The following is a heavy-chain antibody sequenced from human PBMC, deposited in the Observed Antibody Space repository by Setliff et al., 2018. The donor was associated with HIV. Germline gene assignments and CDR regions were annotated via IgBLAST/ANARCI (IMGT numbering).Heavy chain of an antibody. CDR3: ASRVYYYDESAILREEGFVP. Sequence: SETLSLTCGVSGGSISDSKYYWSWIRQPPGKGLEFIGSIYRTGKTYYNLSLKSRLTMSLDTSKNQFSLNLSSVTAADTAVYYCASRVYYYDESAILREEGFVPWGQGMLVTVSS. V-gene: IGHV4-39*01. CDR2: IYRTGKT. D-gene: IGHD3-22*01. J-gene: IGHJ5*02. CDR1: GGSISDSKYY.